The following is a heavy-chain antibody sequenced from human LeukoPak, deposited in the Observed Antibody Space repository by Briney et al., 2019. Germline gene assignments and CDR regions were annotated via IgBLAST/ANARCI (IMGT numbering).Heavy chain of an antibody. Sequence: SETLSLTGLSSVGSLSVVVYSGGWIANPPGRALNWFGYIYYSGSTYYNPSLKSRVTISVDTSKNQFSLKLSSVTAADTAVYYCARGGKAAVRFDLWGRGTLVTVSS. D-gene: IGHD2-15*01. V-gene: IGHV4-30-4*01. CDR3: ARGGKAAVRFDL. J-gene: IGHJ2*01. CDR1: VGSLSVVVYS. CDR2: IYYSGST.